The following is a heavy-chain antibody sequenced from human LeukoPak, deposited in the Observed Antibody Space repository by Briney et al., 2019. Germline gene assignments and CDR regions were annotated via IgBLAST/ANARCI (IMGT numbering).Heavy chain of an antibody. Sequence: GGSLRLSCAASGFTFSSYAMSWVRQAPGKGLEWVSAISGSGGSTYYADSVKGRFTISRDNSKNTLYLQMNSLRAEDTAVYYCAKTQYYYDSSGYSAFDIWGQGTMVTVSS. J-gene: IGHJ3*02. CDR3: AKTQYYYDSSGYSAFDI. D-gene: IGHD3-22*01. CDR2: ISGSGGST. CDR1: GFTFSSYA. V-gene: IGHV3-23*01.